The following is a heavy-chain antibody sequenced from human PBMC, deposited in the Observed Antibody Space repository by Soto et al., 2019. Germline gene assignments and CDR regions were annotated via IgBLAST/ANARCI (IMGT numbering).Heavy chain of an antibody. D-gene: IGHD1-26*01. J-gene: IGHJ4*02. CDR3: AKGGGSARDFDY. CDR2: ASYDGNNK. Sequence: GGSLRLSCTGSGFTFGNYGMHWVRQAPGKGLEWVASASYDGNNKYYADSLKGRFTISRDNSKKMVYLQMTSLGPEDTAVYYCAKGGGSARDFDYWGQGALVTVSS. V-gene: IGHV3-30*18. CDR1: GFTFGNYG.